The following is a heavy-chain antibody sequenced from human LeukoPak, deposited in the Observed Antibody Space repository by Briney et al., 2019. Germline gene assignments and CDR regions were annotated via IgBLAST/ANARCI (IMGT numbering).Heavy chain of an antibody. CDR2: NSWNSGSI. J-gene: IGHJ4*02. Sequence: SLRLFCAASGFTFYDYSMHWVRQAPGEGPGGVSGNSWNSGSIGYADSVKGRFTISRDNAKNSLYLQMNSLRAEDTALYYCAKDSGAARDGDIDYWGQGTLVTVSS. D-gene: IGHD5-24*01. CDR1: GFTFYDYS. CDR3: AKDSGAARDGDIDY. V-gene: IGHV3-9*01.